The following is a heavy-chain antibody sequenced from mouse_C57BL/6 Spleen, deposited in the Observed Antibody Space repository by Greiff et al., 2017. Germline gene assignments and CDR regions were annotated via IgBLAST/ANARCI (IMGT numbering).Heavy chain of an antibody. CDR3: ASEELRRDAMHY. D-gene: IGHD2-4*01. CDR2: IDPSDSET. Sequence: QVQLQQPGAELVRPGSSVKMSCKASGYTFTSYWMHWVKQRPIQGLEWIGNIDPSDSETHYNQKFKDKATLTVDKSSSAAYMQLSSLTSEDSAVYYCASEELRRDAMHYWRQGTSVTV. CDR1: GYTFTSYW. J-gene: IGHJ4*01. V-gene: IGHV1-52*01.